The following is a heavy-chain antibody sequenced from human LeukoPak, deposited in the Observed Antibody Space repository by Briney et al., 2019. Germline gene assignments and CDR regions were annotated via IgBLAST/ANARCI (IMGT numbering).Heavy chain of an antibody. Sequence: PGGSLRLSCAASGFTFSSYAMSWVRQAPGKGLEWVSGVSGNGDYTYYADSVKGRFTISRDNPKNTLYLQMNNLRAEDTAVYYCARVLREFFGSGTYVKSLDYWGQGTLVTVSS. J-gene: IGHJ4*02. CDR1: GFTFSSYA. D-gene: IGHD3-10*01. V-gene: IGHV3-23*01. CDR3: ARVLREFFGSGTYVKSLDY. CDR2: VSGNGDYT.